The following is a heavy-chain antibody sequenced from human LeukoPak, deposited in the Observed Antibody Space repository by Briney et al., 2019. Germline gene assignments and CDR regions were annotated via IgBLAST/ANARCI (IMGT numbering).Heavy chain of an antibody. D-gene: IGHD6-6*01. CDR3: ATLSIAARPFDH. Sequence: GGSLRLSCAASGFTFSSYAMHWVRQAPGKGLEWVAVISYDGSNKYYADSVKGRFTISRDNSKNTLYLQMNSLRAEDTAVYYCATLSIAARPFDHWGQGALVTVSS. CDR1: GFTFSSYA. CDR2: ISYDGSNK. J-gene: IGHJ4*02. V-gene: IGHV3-30-3*01.